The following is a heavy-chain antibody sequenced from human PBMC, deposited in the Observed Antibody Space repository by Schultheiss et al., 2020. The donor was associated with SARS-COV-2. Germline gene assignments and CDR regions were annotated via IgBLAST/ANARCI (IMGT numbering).Heavy chain of an antibody. CDR1: GFSLSTSGVG. CDR2: IYWNHEK. J-gene: IGHJ4*02. V-gene: IGHV2-5*01. CDR3: ARTYGGITMTPFDY. D-gene: IGHD3-22*01. Sequence: SGPTLVKPTQTLTLTCTFSGFSLSTSGVGVGWIRQPPGKALEWLGFIYWNHEKRYNPSLKSRFTITKGSSKNQVVLTMTNMGPVDTATYYCARTYGGITMTPFDYWGQGTLVTVSS.